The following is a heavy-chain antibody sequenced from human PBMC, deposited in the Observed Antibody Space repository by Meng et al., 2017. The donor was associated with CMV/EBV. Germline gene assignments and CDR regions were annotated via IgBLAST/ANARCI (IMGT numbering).Heavy chain of an antibody. J-gene: IGHJ6*02. D-gene: IGHD2-2*01. Sequence: GGSLRLSCAASGFTFSDYYMSWIRQAPGKGLEWVSYISSSGSTIYYADSVKGRFTISRDNAKNSLYLQMNSLRAEDTAVYYCARVSLRVVPAASYYYYYGMDVWGQGTTVTVSS. CDR2: ISSSGSTI. CDR1: GFTFSDYY. V-gene: IGHV3-11*04. CDR3: ARVSLRVVPAASYYYYYGMDV.